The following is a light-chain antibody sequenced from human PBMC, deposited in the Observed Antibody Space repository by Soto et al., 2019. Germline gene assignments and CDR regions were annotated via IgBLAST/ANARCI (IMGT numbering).Light chain of an antibody. V-gene: IGKV1-39*01. J-gene: IGKJ2*01. CDR2: AAS. CDR3: QQSYSTPYT. CDR1: QSINSY. Sequence: DIQMTQSPSSLSASVGDRVTITCRASQSINSYLNWYQQKPGKAPKLLIYAASSLQSGVPSRFSGSGSGTDFTLTINSLQPEDFATYDCQQSYSTPYTFGQGTKLEIK.